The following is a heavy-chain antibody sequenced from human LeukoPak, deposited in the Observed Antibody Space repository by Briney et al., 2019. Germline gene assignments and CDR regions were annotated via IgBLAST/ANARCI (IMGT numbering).Heavy chain of an antibody. J-gene: IGHJ4*02. CDR2: ISSGSTYI. V-gene: IGHV3-21*04. Sequence: GGSLRLSCAASEFTFSTYSMNWVRQAPGKGLEWVSSISSGSTYIYYADSVKGRFTISRDNSKNTLYLQMNSLRAEDTAVYYCARAGIAVAGVGSWGFDYWGQGTLVTVSS. D-gene: IGHD6-19*01. CDR3: ARAGIAVAGVGSWGFDY. CDR1: EFTFSTYS.